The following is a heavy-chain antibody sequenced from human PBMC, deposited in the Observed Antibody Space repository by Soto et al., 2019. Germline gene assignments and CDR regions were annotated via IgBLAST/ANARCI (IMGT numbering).Heavy chain of an antibody. Sequence: ASVKVSCKASGYTFTSYYMHWVRQAPGQGLEWMGIINPSGGSTSYAQKFQGRVNMTRDTSTSTVYMELSSLRSEDTAVYYCARDQGGAAAGTVYCYFDLWGRGTLVTVSS. CDR3: ARDQGGAAAGTVYCYFDL. CDR2: INPSGGST. CDR1: GYTFTSYY. D-gene: IGHD6-13*01. J-gene: IGHJ2*01. V-gene: IGHV1-46*01.